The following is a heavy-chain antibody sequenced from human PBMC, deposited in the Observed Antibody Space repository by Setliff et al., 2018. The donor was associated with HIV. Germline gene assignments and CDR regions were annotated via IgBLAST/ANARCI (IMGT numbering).Heavy chain of an antibody. Sequence: SGGSLRLSCAASGFTFDDYAMHWVRQAPGKGLEWVSGISWNSGSIGYADSVKGRFTISRDNAKNSLYLQMNSLRAEDTALYYCAKDRSSGWDAFDIWGQGTMVTVSS. CDR2: ISWNSGSI. V-gene: IGHV3-9*01. D-gene: IGHD3-22*01. CDR3: AKDRSSGWDAFDI. CDR1: GFTFDDYA. J-gene: IGHJ3*02.